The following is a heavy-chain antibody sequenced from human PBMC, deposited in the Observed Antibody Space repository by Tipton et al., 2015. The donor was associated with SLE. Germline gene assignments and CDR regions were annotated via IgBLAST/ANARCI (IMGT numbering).Heavy chain of an antibody. CDR1: GGSISSVSYY. Sequence: TLSLTCTVSGGSISSVSYYWGWIRQPPGKGLEWIGSIYYSGSTYYNPSLKSRVTISVDTSKNQFSLKLSSVTAADTAVYNCARGGGWSGYDYHYGMDVWGQGTTVTVSS. V-gene: IGHV4-39*01. CDR2: IYYSGST. J-gene: IGHJ6*02. D-gene: IGHD3-3*01. CDR3: ARGGGWSGYDYHYGMDV.